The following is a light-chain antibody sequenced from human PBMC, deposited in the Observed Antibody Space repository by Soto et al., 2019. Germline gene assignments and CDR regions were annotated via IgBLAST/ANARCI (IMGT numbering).Light chain of an antibody. CDR2: GAS. V-gene: IGKV1-12*01. Sequence: DIPMTQSPSSVSASAGDRVTITCRASQGISNWLAWYQQKPGKAPKLLIYGASSLQSGVPSRFSGSGSGTDFSLTISSLQPADCATYYCQQTNSFPLTCGPGTKVDI. CDR1: QGISNW. CDR3: QQTNSFPLT. J-gene: IGKJ3*01.